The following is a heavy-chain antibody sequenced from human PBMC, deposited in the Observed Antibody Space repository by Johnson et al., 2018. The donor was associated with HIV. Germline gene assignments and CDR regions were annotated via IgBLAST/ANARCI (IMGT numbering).Heavy chain of an antibody. J-gene: IGHJ3*01. CDR3: ARGGGSDWYNAFDL. CDR2: INQDGSEK. V-gene: IGHV3-7*02. D-gene: IGHD6-19*01. CDR1: GFSVSSNY. Sequence: VQLVESGGGVVQPGRSLRLSCAASGFSVSSNYMSWVRQAPGKGLEWLANINQDGSEKYYVDSVKGRFTFVRDNAKNSVYLQMTSLRVEDTAVYYCARGGGSDWYNAFDLWGRGTMVTVSS.